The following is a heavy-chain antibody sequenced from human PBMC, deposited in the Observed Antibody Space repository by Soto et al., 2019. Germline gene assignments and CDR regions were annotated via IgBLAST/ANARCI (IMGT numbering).Heavy chain of an antibody. D-gene: IGHD3-22*01. J-gene: IGHJ4*01. CDR1: GYTLTELS. Sequence: ASVKVSCKVSGYTLTELSMHWVRQAPGKGLEWMGGFDPEDGETIYAQKFQGRVTMTEDTSTDTAYMELSSLRSEDTAVYYCATSDSGTYYYDSSGYSPVDYWGQ. V-gene: IGHV1-24*01. CDR3: ATSDSGTYYYDSSGYSPVDY. CDR2: FDPEDGET.